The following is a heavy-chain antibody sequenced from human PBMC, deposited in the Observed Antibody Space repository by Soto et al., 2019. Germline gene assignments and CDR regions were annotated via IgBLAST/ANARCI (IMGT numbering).Heavy chain of an antibody. CDR1: GFIFENSG. CDR2: SSWNSGNI. V-gene: IGHV3-9*01. D-gene: IGHD2-21*01. Sequence: EVQLVESGGGLVQPGRSLRLSCAASGFIFENSGMHWVRQAPGKGLEWVSGSSWNSGNIGYADSVKGLFSISRDNAKKCLYLQMNSLRPDDTAFYFCVKAGVRDLIVEVPVYFDIWGLGTLVTVSS. J-gene: IGHJ4*02. CDR3: VKAGVRDLIVEVPVYFDI.